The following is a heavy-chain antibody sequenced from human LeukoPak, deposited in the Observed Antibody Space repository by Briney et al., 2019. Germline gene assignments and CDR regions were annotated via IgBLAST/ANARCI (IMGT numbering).Heavy chain of an antibody. V-gene: IGHV3-30-3*01. J-gene: IGHJ4*02. CDR3: ARAWGYYYGSGSFYY. CDR1: GFTFSSYA. Sequence: GGSLRLSCAASGFTFSSYAMHWVRQAPGKGLEWVAVISYDGSNKYYADSVKGRSTISRDNSKNTLYLQMNSLRAEDTAVYYCARAWGYYYGSGSFYYWGQGTLVTVSS. CDR2: ISYDGSNK. D-gene: IGHD3-10*01.